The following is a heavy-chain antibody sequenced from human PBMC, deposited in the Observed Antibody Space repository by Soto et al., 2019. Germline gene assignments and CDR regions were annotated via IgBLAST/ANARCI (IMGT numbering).Heavy chain of an antibody. J-gene: IGHJ6*03. Sequence: ASVKVSCKASGYTFTSYDINWVRQATGQGLEWMGWMNPNSGNTGYAQKFQGRVTMTRNTSISTAYMELSSLRSEDTAVYYCARTSGDHFFYYYYYMDVWGKGTTVIVSS. V-gene: IGHV1-8*01. D-gene: IGHD4-17*01. CDR1: GYTFTSYD. CDR3: ARTSGDHFFYYYYYMDV. CDR2: MNPNSGNT.